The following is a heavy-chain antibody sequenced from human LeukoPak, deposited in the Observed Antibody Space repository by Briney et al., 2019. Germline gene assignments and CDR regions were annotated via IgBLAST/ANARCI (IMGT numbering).Heavy chain of an antibody. CDR3: AKSYGSGSYYPVDY. CDR2: ISGSGGST. V-gene: IGHV3-23*01. D-gene: IGHD3-10*01. Sequence: GGSLRLSCAASGFTFSSYAMSWVRQAPGKGLEWVSAISGSGGSTYYADSVKGRFTISRDNSKNTLYLQMNSLRAEDTAVYYCAKSYGSGSYYPVDYWGQGTLVTVSS. CDR1: GFTFSSYA. J-gene: IGHJ4*02.